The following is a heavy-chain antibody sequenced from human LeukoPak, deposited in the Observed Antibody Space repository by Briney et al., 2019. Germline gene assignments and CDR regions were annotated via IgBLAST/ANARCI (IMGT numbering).Heavy chain of an antibody. Sequence: SETLSLTCAVSGGSFSGYYWSWIRQPPGKGLEWIGEIYNSGSTNYNPSLKSRVTISVDTSKNQFSLKLSPVTAADTAVYYCARRGRVWSGYRHEFDYWGQGTLVTVSS. CDR3: ARRGRVWSGYRHEFDY. V-gene: IGHV4-34*01. D-gene: IGHD5-12*01. CDR2: IYNSGST. J-gene: IGHJ4*02. CDR1: GGSFSGYY.